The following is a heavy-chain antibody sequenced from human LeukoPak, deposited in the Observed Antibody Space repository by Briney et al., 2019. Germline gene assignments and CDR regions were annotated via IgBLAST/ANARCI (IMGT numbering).Heavy chain of an antibody. V-gene: IGHV1-18*01. D-gene: IGHD6-13*01. Sequence: ASVKVSCKASGYTFTSYGISWVRQAPGQGLEWMGWISAYNGNTNYAQKLQGRVTMTTDTSTSTAYMELRSLRSDNTAVYYCARGLRAAAATGAFDIWGQGTMVTVSS. J-gene: IGHJ3*02. CDR3: ARGLRAAAATGAFDI. CDR1: GYTFTSYG. CDR2: ISAYNGNT.